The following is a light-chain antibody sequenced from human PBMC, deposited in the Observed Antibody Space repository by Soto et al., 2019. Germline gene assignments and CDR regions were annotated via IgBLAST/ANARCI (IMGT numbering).Light chain of an antibody. Sequence: EIVLTQSPGILSSSPGERAALSCRASQSVPRSYLAWYQQKPGQTPRLLIYGASTRATGVPARFSGSGSGTDFTLTINSLQSEDFAVYYCQHYANWPLTFGGGTKVDIK. J-gene: IGKJ4*01. CDR1: QSVPRSY. V-gene: IGKV3-15*01. CDR2: GAS. CDR3: QHYANWPLT.